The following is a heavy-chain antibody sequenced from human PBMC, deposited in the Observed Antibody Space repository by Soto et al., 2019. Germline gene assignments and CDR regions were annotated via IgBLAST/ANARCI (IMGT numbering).Heavy chain of an antibody. CDR1: GGSISNSNW. V-gene: IGHV4-4*02. CDR2: IYHSGST. D-gene: IGHD3-3*01. CDR3: ARLGVVEPHYYYGMDV. J-gene: IGHJ6*02. Sequence: SETLSLTCAVSGGSISNSNWWSWVRQPPGKGLEWIGNIYHSGSTNYNPSLKSRVTISIDKSNNQFSLKLSSVTAADTAMYYCARLGVVEPHYYYGMDVWGQGTTVTVSS.